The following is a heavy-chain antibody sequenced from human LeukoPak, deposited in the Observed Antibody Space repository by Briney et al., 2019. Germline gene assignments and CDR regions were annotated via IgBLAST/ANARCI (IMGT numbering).Heavy chain of an antibody. V-gene: IGHV1-69*13. CDR3: ANLSYGAFDI. CDR1: GYTFTGYY. D-gene: IGHD3-10*01. J-gene: IGHJ3*02. Sequence: RASVKVSCKASGYTFTGYYMHWVRQAPGQGLEWMGGIIPIFGTANYAQKFQGRVTITADESTSTAYMELSSLRSEDTAVYYCANLSYGAFDIWGQGTMVTVSS. CDR2: IIPIFGTA.